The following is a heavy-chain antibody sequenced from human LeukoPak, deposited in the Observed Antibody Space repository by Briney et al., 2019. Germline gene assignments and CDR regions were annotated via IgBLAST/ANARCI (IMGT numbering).Heavy chain of an antibody. CDR3: AKARRDYGDYVLDY. CDR2: SSGSGGST. Sequence: GGSLGLSCAASGFTLSSYAMSWVRQAPGKGLEWVSASSGSGGSTYYADSVKGRFTISRDNSKNTLYLQMNSLRAEDTAVYYCAKARRDYGDYVLDYWGQGTLVTVSS. J-gene: IGHJ4*02. D-gene: IGHD4-17*01. V-gene: IGHV3-23*01. CDR1: GFTLSSYA.